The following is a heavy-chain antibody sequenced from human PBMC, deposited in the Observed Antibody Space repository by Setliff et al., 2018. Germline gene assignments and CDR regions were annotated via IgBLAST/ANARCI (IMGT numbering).Heavy chain of an antibody. CDR2: ISHSGNT. Sequence: PSETLSLTCTLSGDSISRSTYYWGWIRQTPEKGLEWIGEISHSGNTNYNPSFKSRVTISIDTSKNQFSLKVNSVTAADTAVYFCARVLVLGYNWFDPWGQGTLVTVSS. CDR1: GDSISRSTYY. D-gene: IGHD3-10*01. CDR3: ARVLVLGYNWFDP. J-gene: IGHJ5*02. V-gene: IGHV4-39*01.